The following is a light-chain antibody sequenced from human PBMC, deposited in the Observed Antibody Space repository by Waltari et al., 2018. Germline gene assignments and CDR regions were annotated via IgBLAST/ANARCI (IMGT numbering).Light chain of an antibody. CDR3: SSYAGSNPVV. Sequence: QSALTQPPSASGSPGQSVTISCTGTSSDVGGYNYVSWYQHHPGKAPKLMIYEVSTRPSGVPDRFSGSKSGNPASLTVSGLQAEDEADYYCSSYAGSNPVVFGGGTKLTVL. CDR1: SSDVGGYNY. J-gene: IGLJ2*01. V-gene: IGLV2-8*01. CDR2: EVS.